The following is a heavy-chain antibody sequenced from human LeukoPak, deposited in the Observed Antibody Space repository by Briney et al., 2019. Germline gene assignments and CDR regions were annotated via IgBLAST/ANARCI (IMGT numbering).Heavy chain of an antibody. Sequence: PSETLSLTCTVSGGSISSYYWSWIRQPPGKGLEWVGSIFHTGSTYYNPSLKSRLIISVDTSENQFSLNLTSVTAADTAVYYCARASSAAREGWFDPWGQGTLVTVSS. D-gene: IGHD6-6*01. V-gene: IGHV4-38-2*02. CDR1: GGSISSYY. J-gene: IGHJ5*02. CDR3: ARASSAAREGWFDP. CDR2: IFHTGST.